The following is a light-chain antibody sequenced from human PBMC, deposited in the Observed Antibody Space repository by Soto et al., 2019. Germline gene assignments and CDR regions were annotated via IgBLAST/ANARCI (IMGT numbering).Light chain of an antibody. V-gene: IGKV3-20*01. CDR3: QQYGSTPPWT. CDR1: QSVSSSY. Sequence: EIVLTQSPGTLSLSPGERATLSCRASQSVSSSYLAWYQQKPSQAPRLLIYGASSSATGIPVRFSGSGSGTAFILTISRREPEDFAVYYCQQYGSTPPWTFGQGTKVEIK. J-gene: IGKJ1*01. CDR2: GAS.